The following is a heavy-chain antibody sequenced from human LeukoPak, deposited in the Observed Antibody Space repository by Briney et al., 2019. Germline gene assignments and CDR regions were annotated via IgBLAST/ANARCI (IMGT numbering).Heavy chain of an antibody. V-gene: IGHV3-48*03. CDR3: ARDPIPRIVVVPAAMSNWFDP. CDR1: GFTFRSYE. CDR2: ISSSGSTI. J-gene: IGHJ5*02. Sequence: PGGSLRLSCAASGFTFRSYEMKLVPQAPGKGLELVSYISSSGSTIYYPDSVKGRFTISGDNAKNSLYLQMNSLRAEDTAVYYCARDPIPRIVVVPAAMSNWFDPWGQGTLVTVSS. D-gene: IGHD2-2*01.